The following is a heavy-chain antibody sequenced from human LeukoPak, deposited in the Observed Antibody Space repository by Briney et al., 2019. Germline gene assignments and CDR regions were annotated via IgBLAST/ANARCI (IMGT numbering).Heavy chain of an antibody. CDR1: GFTFSSYS. CDR2: INSGSSTI. V-gene: IGHV3-48*01. Sequence: GGSLRLSCAASGFTFSSYSMNWVRQAPGKGLEWVSCINSGSSTIYYADSVEGRITISRDNAKNSLYLQMNSLRAEDTAVYYCARDLGYCTNGVCHTRFDYWGQGTLVAVSS. J-gene: IGHJ4*02. D-gene: IGHD2-8*01. CDR3: ARDLGYCTNGVCHTRFDY.